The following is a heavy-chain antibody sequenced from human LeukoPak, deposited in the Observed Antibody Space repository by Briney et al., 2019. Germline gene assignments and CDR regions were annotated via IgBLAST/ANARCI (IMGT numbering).Heavy chain of an antibody. CDR3: ARAITTRYSSGWYSVDY. D-gene: IGHD6-19*01. CDR1: GDSVSSNSAA. CDR2: TYYRSKWYN. J-gene: IGHJ4*02. Sequence: SQTLSLTCAISGDSVSSNSAAWNWIRQSPSRGLEWLGRTYYRSKWYNDYAVSVKSRITINPDTSKNQFSLQLNSVTPEDAAVYYCARAITTRYSSGWYSVDYWGQGTLVTVSS. V-gene: IGHV6-1*01.